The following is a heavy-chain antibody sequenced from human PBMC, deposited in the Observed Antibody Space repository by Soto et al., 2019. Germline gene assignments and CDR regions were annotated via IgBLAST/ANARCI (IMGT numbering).Heavy chain of an antibody. J-gene: IGHJ6*02. V-gene: IGHV3-13*04. CDR3: ARGSEYYYGMDV. Sequence: EVQLVESGGGLVQPGGSLRLSCAASGFTFSSYDMHWVRQATGKGLEWVSAIGTAGDTYYPGSVKGRFTISRENAKNSLYLQMNSLRAGDTAVYYCARGSEYYYGMDVWGQGTTVTVSS. CDR2: IGTAGDT. CDR1: GFTFSSYD. D-gene: IGHD3-10*01.